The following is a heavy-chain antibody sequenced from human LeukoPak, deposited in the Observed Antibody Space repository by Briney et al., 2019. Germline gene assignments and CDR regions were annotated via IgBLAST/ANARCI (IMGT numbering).Heavy chain of an antibody. CDR1: GYTFTDYY. Sequence: ASVKVSCKASGYTFTDYYIHWVRQAPGQGLEWMGWMNPNSGGTNYAQKFQGRVTMTRDTSISTAYMELSRLRSDDTAVYYCARDDSSGYYYAGDAFDIWGQGTMVTVSS. J-gene: IGHJ3*02. D-gene: IGHD3-22*01. CDR2: MNPNSGGT. CDR3: ARDDSSGYYYAGDAFDI. V-gene: IGHV1-2*02.